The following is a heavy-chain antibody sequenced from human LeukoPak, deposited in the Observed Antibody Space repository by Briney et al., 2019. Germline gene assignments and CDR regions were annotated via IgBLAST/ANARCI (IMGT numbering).Heavy chain of an antibody. CDR1: GGSISGYY. D-gene: IGHD5-18*01. V-gene: IGHV4-59*01. CDR3: ARVRYSYAADYYYMDV. Sequence: SETLSLTCTASGGSISGYYWSWIRQPPGKGLEWIGYIYYSGSTNYNPSLKSRVTISVDTSKNQFSLKLSSVTAADTAVYYCARVRYSYAADYYYMDVWGKGTTVTVSS. CDR2: IYYSGST. J-gene: IGHJ6*03.